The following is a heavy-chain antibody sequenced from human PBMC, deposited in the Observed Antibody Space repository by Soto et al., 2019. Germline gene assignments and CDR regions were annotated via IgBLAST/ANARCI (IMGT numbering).Heavy chain of an antibody. CDR2: INPNSGGT. V-gene: IGHV1-2*04. Sequence: ASVKVSCKASGYTFTGYYMHWVRQAPGQGLEWMGWINPNSGGTNYAQKFQGWVTMTRDTSISTAYMGLSRLRSDDTAVYYCAREGFTRELAVADTGAFDIWGQGTMVTVSS. CDR1: GYTFTGYY. D-gene: IGHD6-19*01. CDR3: AREGFTRELAVADTGAFDI. J-gene: IGHJ3*02.